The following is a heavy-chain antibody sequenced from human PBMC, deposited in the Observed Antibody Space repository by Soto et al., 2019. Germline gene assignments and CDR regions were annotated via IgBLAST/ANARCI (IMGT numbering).Heavy chain of an antibody. CDR2: IIPIFGTA. J-gene: IGHJ3*02. CDR3: ARVGPSSPEYFDWLPGPTDAFDI. V-gene: IGHV1-69*06. CDR1: GGAFSSYA. D-gene: IGHD3-9*01. Sequence: SVKVSCKASGGAFSSYAISWVRQAPGQGLEWMGGIIPIFGTANYAQKFQGRVTISVDTSKNQFSLKLSSVTAADTAVYYCARVGPSSPEYFDWLPGPTDAFDIWGQGTMVTVSS.